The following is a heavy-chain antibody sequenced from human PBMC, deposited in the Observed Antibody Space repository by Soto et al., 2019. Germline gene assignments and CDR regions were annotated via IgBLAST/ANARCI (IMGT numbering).Heavy chain of an antibody. J-gene: IGHJ4*02. V-gene: IGHV3-48*03. CDR3: VRDARGGGLLLWDC. D-gene: IGHD3-16*01. Sequence: EVQLVESGGGLVQSGGSLRLSCAASGFMFNDYEMNWVRQAPGKGLEWVSYISEGGTTTHYTDSVKGRFTISRDNAKESLYLQMNSLTPEDTATYFCVRDARGGGLLLWDCWGQGVVVSVSS. CDR1: GFMFNDYE. CDR2: ISEGGTTT.